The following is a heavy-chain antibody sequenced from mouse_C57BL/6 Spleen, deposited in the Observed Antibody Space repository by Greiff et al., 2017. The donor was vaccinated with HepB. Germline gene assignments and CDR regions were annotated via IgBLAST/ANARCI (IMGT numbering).Heavy chain of an antibody. D-gene: IGHD2-5*01. CDR1: GYTFTDYN. J-gene: IGHJ3*01. CDR2: INPNNGGT. V-gene: IGHV1-22*01. Sequence: VQLKESGPELVKPGASVKMSCKASGYTFTDYNMHWVKQSHGKSLEWIGYINPNNGGTSYNQKFKGKATLTVNKSSSTAYMELRSLTSEDSAVYYCARKSNYGFAYWGQGTLVTVSA. CDR3: ARKSNYGFAY.